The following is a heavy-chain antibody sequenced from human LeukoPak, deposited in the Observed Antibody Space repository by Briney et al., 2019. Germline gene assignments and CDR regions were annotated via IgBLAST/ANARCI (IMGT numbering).Heavy chain of an antibody. CDR2: INAGNGNT. CDR1: GYTFTSYA. Sequence: GASVKVSCKASGYTFTSYAMHWVRQAPGQRLEWMGWINAGNGNTKYSQKFQGRVTITRDTSASTAYMELSSLRSEDTAVYYCARSHRVVVPAVDYWGQGTLVTVSS. D-gene: IGHD2-2*01. CDR3: ARSHRVVVPAVDY. J-gene: IGHJ4*02. V-gene: IGHV1-3*01.